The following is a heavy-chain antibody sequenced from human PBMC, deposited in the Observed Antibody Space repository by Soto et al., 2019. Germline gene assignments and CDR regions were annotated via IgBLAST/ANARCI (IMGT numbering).Heavy chain of an antibody. D-gene: IGHD5-18*01. J-gene: IGHJ6*02. CDR2: IWFDGSNK. V-gene: IGHV3-33*01. CDR3: GSSGRGDFTAMVNYFYYGMDV. Sequence: SLRLSCIASGFTFSSHGMHWVRQAPGKGLEWVAVIWFDGSNKYYADSVKGRFTVSRDNSKNTLYLQMNSLRAEDTAVYYCGSSGRGDFTAMVNYFYYGMDVWGQGTTVTVSS. CDR1: GFTFSSHG.